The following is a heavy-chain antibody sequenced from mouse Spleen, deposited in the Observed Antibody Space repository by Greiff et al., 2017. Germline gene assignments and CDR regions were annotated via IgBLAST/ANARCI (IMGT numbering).Heavy chain of an antibody. CDR3: ARGGLGYAMDY. Sequence: VQLVESGPGLVAPSQSLSITCTVSGFSLTSYGVHWVRQPPGKGLEWLGVIWAGGSTNYNSALMSRLSISKDNSKSRVFLKMNSLQTDDTAMYYCARGGLGYAMDYWGQGTSVTVSS. V-gene: IGHV2-9*02. J-gene: IGHJ4*01. D-gene: IGHD3-1*01. CDR1: GFSLTSYG. CDR2: IWAGGST.